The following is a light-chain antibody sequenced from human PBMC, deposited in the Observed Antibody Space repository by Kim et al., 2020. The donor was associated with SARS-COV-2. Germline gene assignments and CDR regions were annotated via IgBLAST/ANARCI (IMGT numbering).Light chain of an antibody. J-gene: IGKJ1*01. Sequence: YTGGRATLSCRASQSVSSNLSWYHQRPGQAPRLLIYGASTRATGIPARFSGSGSGTEFTRTISSLQSEDCAVYYCQQYNNWPPWTFGQGTKVDIK. CDR2: GAS. V-gene: IGKV3-15*01. CDR1: QSVSSN. CDR3: QQYNNWPPWT.